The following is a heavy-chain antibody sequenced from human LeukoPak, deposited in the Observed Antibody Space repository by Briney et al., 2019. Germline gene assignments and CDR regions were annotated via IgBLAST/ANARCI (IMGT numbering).Heavy chain of an antibody. D-gene: IGHD5-12*01. CDR3: ARYSGYEQSVDY. Sequence: GASVKVSCKASGYTFTSYDINWVRQATGQGLEWVGWMNPNSGNTGYAQKFQGRVTITRNTSISTAYMELSSLRSEDTAVYYCARYSGYEQSVDYWGQGTLVTVSS. V-gene: IGHV1-8*03. J-gene: IGHJ4*02. CDR2: MNPNSGNT. CDR1: GYTFTSYD.